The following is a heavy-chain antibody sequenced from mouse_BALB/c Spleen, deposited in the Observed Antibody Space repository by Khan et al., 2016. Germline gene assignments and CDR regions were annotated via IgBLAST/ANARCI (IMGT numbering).Heavy chain of an antibody. CDR2: ISYNGFT. V-gene: IGHV3-2*02. CDR3: ARRYYAMDY. CDR1: GYSITSDYA. Sequence: EVQLQESGPGLVKPSQSLSLTCTVTGYSITSDYAWNWIRQFPGNKLEWMGYISYNGFTGYNPSLKSRISITRDTSKNQFFLQLNSVTTEDTATYYCARRYYAMDYWGQGTSVTVSS. J-gene: IGHJ4*01.